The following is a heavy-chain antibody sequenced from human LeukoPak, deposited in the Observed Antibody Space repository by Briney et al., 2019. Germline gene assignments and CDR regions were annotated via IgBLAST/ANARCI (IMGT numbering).Heavy chain of an antibody. CDR1: GFTFSSYG. J-gene: IGHJ4*02. Sequence: PGGSLRLSCAASGFTFSSYGMHWVRQAPGKGLEWLANIDQDGSGKYYMDSVKGRFTISRDNAKNSLYLQMNSLRAEDTAVYYCARDAKYYHDSSGYYWGQGTLVTVSS. CDR3: ARDAKYYHDSSGYY. CDR2: IDQDGSGK. D-gene: IGHD3-22*01. V-gene: IGHV3-7*01.